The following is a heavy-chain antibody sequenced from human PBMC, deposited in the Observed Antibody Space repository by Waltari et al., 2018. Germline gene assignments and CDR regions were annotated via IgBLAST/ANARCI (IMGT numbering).Heavy chain of an antibody. D-gene: IGHD3-3*01. CDR3: ARYYGNGEGWLDP. J-gene: IGHJ5*02. V-gene: IGHV4-39*07. Sequence: QLQLQESGPGLVKPSETLSLTCTVSGGSISSGSYYWGWNRQPPGKGLDPMWYISYSGTTYYIFSLKSRVTMSVDTSRDQYSLSLRSVAAADTAVYYCARYYGNGEGWLDPWGQGTLVTVSS. CDR2: ISYSGTT. CDR1: GGSISSGSYY.